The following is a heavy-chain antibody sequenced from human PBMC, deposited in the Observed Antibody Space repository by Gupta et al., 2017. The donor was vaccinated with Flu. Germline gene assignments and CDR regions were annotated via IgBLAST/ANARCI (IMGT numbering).Heavy chain of an antibody. J-gene: IGHJ5*02. Sequence: QVQLQQWGAGLLKPSETLSLTCAVAGGSLSGYYWSWIRQPPGKGLEWIGEIRHTGITNYNPSLKSRVTISADTSKRQFSLRLTSVTAADTAVYYCAGYQLLYRFDPWGQGTLVTVSP. CDR3: AGYQLLYRFDP. CDR1: GGSLSGYY. D-gene: IGHD3-16*02. V-gene: IGHV4-34*02. CDR2: IRHTGIT.